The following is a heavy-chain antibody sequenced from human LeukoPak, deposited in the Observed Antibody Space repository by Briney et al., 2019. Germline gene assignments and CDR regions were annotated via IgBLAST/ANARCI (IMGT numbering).Heavy chain of an antibody. D-gene: IGHD5-24*01. CDR1: GGSIRGYY. CDR3: ARDLRGETTTIWFDP. CDR2: VSYSGST. V-gene: IGHV4-59*01. J-gene: IGHJ5*02. Sequence: PSETLSLTCTVSGGSIRGYYWSWIRQPPGKALEWIGYVSYSGSTNYNPSLKSRVTISLDTSKNQFSLKLNSVTAADTAVYYCARDLRGETTTIWFDPWGQGTLVTVSS.